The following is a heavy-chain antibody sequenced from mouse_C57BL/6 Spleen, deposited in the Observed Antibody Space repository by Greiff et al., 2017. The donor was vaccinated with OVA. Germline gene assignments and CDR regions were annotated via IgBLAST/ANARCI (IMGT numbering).Heavy chain of an antibody. CDR2: ISSGGSYT. Sequence: EVKLVESGGDLVKPGGSLKLSCAASGFTFSSYGMSWVRQTPDKRLEWVATISSGGSYTYYPDSVKGRFTISRDNAKNTLYLQMSSLKSEDTAMYYSARHYYGSSYYFDYWGQGTTLTVSS. CDR3: ARHYYGSSYYFDY. CDR1: GFTFSSYG. D-gene: IGHD1-1*01. V-gene: IGHV5-6*01. J-gene: IGHJ2*01.